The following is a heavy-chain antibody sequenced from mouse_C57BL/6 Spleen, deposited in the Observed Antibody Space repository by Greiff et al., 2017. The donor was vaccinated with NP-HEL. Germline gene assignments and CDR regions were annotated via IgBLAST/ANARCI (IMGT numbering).Heavy chain of an antibody. CDR1: GYAFSSSW. Sequence: VQLQQSGPELVKPGASVKISCKASGYAFSSSWMNWVKQRPGKGLEWIGRIYPGDGDTNYNGKFKGKATLTADKSSSTAYMQLSSLTSEDSEVDFCARERGLITTVVGPFDYWGQGTTLTVSS. V-gene: IGHV1-82*01. CDR2: IYPGDGDT. J-gene: IGHJ2*01. D-gene: IGHD1-1*01. CDR3: ARERGLITTVVGPFDY.